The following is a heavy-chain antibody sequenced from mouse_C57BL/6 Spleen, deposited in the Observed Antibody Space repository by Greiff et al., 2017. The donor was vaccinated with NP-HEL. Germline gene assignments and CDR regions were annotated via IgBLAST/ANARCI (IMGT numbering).Heavy chain of an antibody. CDR3: ARSGYDYDVPLDY. CDR1: GYTFTSYW. CDR2: INPSSGYT. D-gene: IGHD2-4*01. V-gene: IGHV1-7*01. J-gene: IGHJ2*01. Sequence: VQLQQSGAELAKPGAPVKLSCKASGYTFTSYWMHWVKQRPGQGLEWIGYINPSSGYTKYNQKFKDKATLTADKSSSTAYMQLSSLTYEDSAVYYCARSGYDYDVPLDYWGQGTTHTVSS.